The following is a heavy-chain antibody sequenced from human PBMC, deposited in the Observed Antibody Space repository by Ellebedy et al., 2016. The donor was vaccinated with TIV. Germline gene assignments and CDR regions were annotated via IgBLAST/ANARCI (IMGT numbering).Heavy chain of an antibody. CDR3: ARYTGRFDP. Sequence: PGGSLRLSCAASGFTFSSYGMNWVRQAPGKGLEWISYSSSSGNTIYYADSVKGRFTISRDNAKNSLYLQMNSLRDDDTAVYYCARYTGRFDPWGQGTLVTVSS. CDR2: SSSSGNTI. CDR1: GFTFSSYG. J-gene: IGHJ5*02. D-gene: IGHD1-14*01. V-gene: IGHV3-48*02.